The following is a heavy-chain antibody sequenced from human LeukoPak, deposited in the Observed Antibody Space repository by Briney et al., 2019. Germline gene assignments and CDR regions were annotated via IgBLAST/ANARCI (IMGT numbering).Heavy chain of an antibody. Sequence: GGSLRLSCAASGFTFSSYAMSWVRQAPGKGLEWVSAISGSGGSTYYADSVKGRFTISRDNSKNTLYLQMNSLRPEDTAVYYCAKAEHYYDSSGYQNLYFDYWGQGTLVTVSS. V-gene: IGHV3-23*01. D-gene: IGHD3-22*01. CDR2: ISGSGGST. J-gene: IGHJ4*02. CDR1: GFTFSSYA. CDR3: AKAEHYYDSSGYQNLYFDY.